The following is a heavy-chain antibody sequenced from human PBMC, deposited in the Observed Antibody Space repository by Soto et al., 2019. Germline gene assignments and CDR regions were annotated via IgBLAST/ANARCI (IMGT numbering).Heavy chain of an antibody. D-gene: IGHD2-21*01. Sequence: SETLSFTCVVSGASISTSYWSWVRQPAGKRLQWIGRIFADGNTNSSPSLKGRVSMAIDKSQNQISLQLTSVTAADTAIYYCVRDVIVALDYWGQGAQVTVSS. CDR3: VRDVIVALDY. V-gene: IGHV4-4*07. CDR2: IFADGNT. J-gene: IGHJ4*02. CDR1: GASISTSY.